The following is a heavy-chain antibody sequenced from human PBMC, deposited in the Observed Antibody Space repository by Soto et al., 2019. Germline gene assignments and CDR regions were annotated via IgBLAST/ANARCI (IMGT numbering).Heavy chain of an antibody. D-gene: IGHD1-26*01. V-gene: IGHV4-39*01. CDR1: GGSISSSNYY. CDR2: IYYSGST. Sequence: QLQLQESGPGLVKPSETLSLTCTVSGGSISSSNYYWGWIRQPPGKGLEWIGSIYYSGSTYHNPPLKRRVTISKDTSKNQFSLRLSSVTAADTAVYYCAVGSSGFYYIYWGQGIQVTVSS. CDR3: AVGSSGFYYIY. J-gene: IGHJ4*02.